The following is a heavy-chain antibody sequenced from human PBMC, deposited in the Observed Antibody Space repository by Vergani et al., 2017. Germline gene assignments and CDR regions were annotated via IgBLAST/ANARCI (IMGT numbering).Heavy chain of an antibody. CDR3: GRVADFYGLGSRLLDL. D-gene: IGHD3-10*01. CDR1: GGSMSGYY. V-gene: IGHV4-59*01. J-gene: IGHJ5*02. CDR2: MYHSGST. Sequence: QVQLQESGPGLVKSSETLSLTCSVSGGSMSGYYWSWIRQPPGKELEWIGYMYHSGSTNYNSSLETRVTISGDTSKNQFSLKLNSVTAADTAVYYCGRVADFYGLGSRLLDLWGQGILVTVSS.